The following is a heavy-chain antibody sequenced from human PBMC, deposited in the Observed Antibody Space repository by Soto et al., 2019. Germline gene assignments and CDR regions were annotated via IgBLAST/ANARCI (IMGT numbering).Heavy chain of an antibody. CDR1: GFPFSSFG. V-gene: IGHV3-30*03. J-gene: IGHJ4*02. Sequence: PGGSLRISCAASGFPFSSFGLHWVRQAPGKGPEWVAVISSDGSKQFYSDSVQGRFTISRDNLNNTLHLQMNSLRAADTAIYYCAATSHWGQGTLVTVSS. CDR2: ISSDGSKQ. CDR3: AATSH.